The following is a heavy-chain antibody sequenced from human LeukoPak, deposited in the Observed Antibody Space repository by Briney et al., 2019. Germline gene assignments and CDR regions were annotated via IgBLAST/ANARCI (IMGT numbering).Heavy chain of an antibody. D-gene: IGHD2/OR15-2a*01. CDR3: ARDSAFSEYSY. CDR2: IYSDGNT. CDR1: GFTVRSGY. Sequence: PGGSLRLSCVASGFTVRSGYMSWVRQAPGKGLEWVSIIYSDGNTYYANSVKGRFTIWRDNSQNTLYLQMNSLRDDDTATYYCARDSAFSEYSYWGQGTLVTVSS. J-gene: IGHJ4*02. V-gene: IGHV3-66*01.